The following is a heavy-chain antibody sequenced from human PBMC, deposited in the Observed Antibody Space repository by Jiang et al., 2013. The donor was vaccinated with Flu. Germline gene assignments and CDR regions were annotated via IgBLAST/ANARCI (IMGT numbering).Heavy chain of an antibody. J-gene: IGHJ4*02. Sequence: KPGASVKVSCKASGYTFTGYYMHWVRQAPGQGLEWMGRINPNSGGTNYAQKFQGRVTMTRDTSISTAYMELSRLRSDDTAVYYCAREGYYYDSSGYPIDYWGQGTLVTVSS. CDR3: AREGYYYDSSGYPIDY. CDR1: GYTFTGYY. V-gene: IGHV1-2*06. CDR2: INPNSGGT. D-gene: IGHD3-22*01.